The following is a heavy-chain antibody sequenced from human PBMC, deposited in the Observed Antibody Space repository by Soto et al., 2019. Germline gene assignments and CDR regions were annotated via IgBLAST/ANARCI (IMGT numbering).Heavy chain of an antibody. V-gene: IGHV3-23*01. CDR3: TKNGRIGGSGPNWFDH. CDR1: GFTFNSYV. D-gene: IGHD2-15*01. Sequence: EVQLLESGGGLVQPGGSLRLSCAASGFTFNSYVMSWVRQAPGKGLEWVSGISGSGSDTYYADSVKGRFTISRDNSKNTLYLQMNSLRAEETALYYCTKNGRIGGSGPNWFDHWCQGTLVTVSS. CDR2: ISGSGSDT. J-gene: IGHJ5*02.